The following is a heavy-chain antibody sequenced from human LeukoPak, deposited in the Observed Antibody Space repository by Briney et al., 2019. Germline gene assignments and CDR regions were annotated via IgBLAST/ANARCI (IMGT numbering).Heavy chain of an antibody. CDR2: ISYDGSNK. J-gene: IGHJ6*02. CDR1: GFTFSSYG. Sequence: GRSLRLSCAASGFTFSSYGTHWVRQAPGKGLEWVAVISYDGSNKYYADSVKGRFTISRDNSKNTLYLQMNSLRAEDTAVYYCAKDAGSYSYGYVHYYYYGMDVWGQGTTVTVSS. V-gene: IGHV3-30*18. D-gene: IGHD5-18*01. CDR3: AKDAGSYSYGYVHYYYYGMDV.